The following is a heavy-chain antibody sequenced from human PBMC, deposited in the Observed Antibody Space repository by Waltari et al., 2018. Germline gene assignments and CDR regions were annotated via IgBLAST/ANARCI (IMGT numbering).Heavy chain of an antibody. CDR3: ARADVTYFSWVDY. CDR2: IYHSGGT. D-gene: IGHD1-26*01. CDR1: GYSISSGYY. J-gene: IGHJ4*02. Sequence: QVQLQESGPGLVKPSETLSLTCTVSGYSISSGYYWGWIRQPPGKGLEWIGSIYHSGGTYYNPSLKSRVTISVDMSKNQCSLKLSSVIAADTAVYYCARADVTYFSWVDYWGQGTLVTVSS. V-gene: IGHV4-38-2*02.